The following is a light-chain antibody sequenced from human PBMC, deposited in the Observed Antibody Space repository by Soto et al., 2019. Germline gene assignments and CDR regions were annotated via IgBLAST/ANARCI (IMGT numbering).Light chain of an antibody. CDR1: QSVSSY. Sequence: EIVLTQSPATLSLSPGERATLSCRASQSVSSYLAWYQQKPGQAPRLLIYDASNRATGIPARSSGSGSGTDFTLTISSLEPEDFAVYYCQQSSNWPLTLGGGTKVDIK. V-gene: IGKV3-11*01. J-gene: IGKJ4*01. CDR2: DAS. CDR3: QQSSNWPLT.